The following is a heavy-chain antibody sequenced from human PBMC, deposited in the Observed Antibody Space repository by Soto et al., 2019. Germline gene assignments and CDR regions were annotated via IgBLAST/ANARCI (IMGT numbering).Heavy chain of an antibody. J-gene: IGHJ6*03. CDR3: AREKMDPYYYYYYMGV. Sequence: SETLSLTCTVSGGSISSYFWSWIRQPPGKGLEWIGYIYYSGSTNYNPSLKSRVTISVDTSKNQFSLKLSSVTAADTAVYYCAREKMDPYYYYYYMGVWGKGTTVTVSS. CDR2: IYYSGST. CDR1: GGSISSYF. V-gene: IGHV4-59*12. D-gene: IGHD2-8*01.